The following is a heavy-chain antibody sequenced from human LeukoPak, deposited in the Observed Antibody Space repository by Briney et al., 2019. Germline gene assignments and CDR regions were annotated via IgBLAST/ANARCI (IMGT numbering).Heavy chain of an antibody. Sequence: SETLSLTCTVSGGSISSYYWSWIRQPPGKGLEWIGYIYYSGSTNYNPSLKSRVTISVDTSKNHFSLKLSSVTAADTAVYYCARVGIAAGYNWFDPWGQGTLVTVSS. CDR3: ARVGIAAGYNWFDP. J-gene: IGHJ5*02. CDR1: GGSISSYY. V-gene: IGHV4-59*01. D-gene: IGHD6-13*01. CDR2: IYYSGST.